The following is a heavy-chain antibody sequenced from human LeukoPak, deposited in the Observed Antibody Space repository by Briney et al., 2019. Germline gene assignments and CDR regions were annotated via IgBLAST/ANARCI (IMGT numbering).Heavy chain of an antibody. J-gene: IGHJ6*03. D-gene: IGHD6-13*01. CDR1: GYTFTGYY. CDR3: ARDRGGSSSCYYYYYYRAV. Sequence: ASVKVSCKASGYTFTGYYMHWVRQAPGQGLEWMGWINPNSGGTNYAQKFQGRVTMTRDTSISTAYLELSRLRSDATAVYSCARDRGGSSSCYYYYYYRAVWAKGPRVTVSS. CDR2: INPNSGGT. V-gene: IGHV1-2*02.